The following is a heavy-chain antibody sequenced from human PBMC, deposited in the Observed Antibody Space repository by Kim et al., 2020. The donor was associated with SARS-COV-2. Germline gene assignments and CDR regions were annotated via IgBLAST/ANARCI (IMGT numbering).Heavy chain of an antibody. CDR3: TRSDGVKLLYDY. Sequence: GGSLRLSCAASGFTFSNYWMHWVRQAPGKGLEWVSHIKTDGSSSNYAGSLKGRFTISRDNAKSTLYLQINSLRAEDTAVYYCTRSDGVKLLYDYWGQGTL. CDR1: GFTFSNYW. CDR2: IKTDGSSS. V-gene: IGHV3-74*01. J-gene: IGHJ4*02. D-gene: IGHD3-10*01.